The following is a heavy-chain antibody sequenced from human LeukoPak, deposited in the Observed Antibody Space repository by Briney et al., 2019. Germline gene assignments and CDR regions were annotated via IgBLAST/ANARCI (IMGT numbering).Heavy chain of an antibody. Sequence: RPGGSLRLSCEASGFSFDDYGMSWVRQAPGKGLEWVSGINWNGGSTGYADSVKGRFTISRDNAKNSLYLQMNSLRAEDTALYYCARGFWFGGLSPHIFDPWGQGTLVTVSS. CDR1: GFSFDDYG. CDR2: INWNGGST. V-gene: IGHV3-20*04. CDR3: ARGFWFGGLSPHIFDP. J-gene: IGHJ5*02. D-gene: IGHD3-10*01.